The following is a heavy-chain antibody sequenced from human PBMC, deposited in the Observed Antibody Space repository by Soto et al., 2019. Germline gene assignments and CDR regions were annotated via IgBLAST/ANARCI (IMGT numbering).Heavy chain of an antibody. CDR1: EFRFRRYA. V-gene: IGHV3-23*01. J-gene: IGHJ6*02. CDR3: ASVPDRLGSFYYNGIGA. Sequence: ALPLDWATSEFRFRRYAMSWVRQAPEKGPEWVADISGNGGTTNYADSVKGGFTISRNNFKHTLYLEMSSLCADDTAVYYCASVPDRLGSFYYNGIGACDQGTTGTACS. D-gene: IGHD3-10*01. CDR2: ISGNGGTT.